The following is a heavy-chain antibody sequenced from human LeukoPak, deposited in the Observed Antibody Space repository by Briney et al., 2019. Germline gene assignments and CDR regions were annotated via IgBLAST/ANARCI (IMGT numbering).Heavy chain of an antibody. CDR1: GFSFSRYW. D-gene: IGHD3-22*01. CDR3: ARVQQYDKFDY. CDR2: ISWNGGRT. V-gene: IGHV3-20*04. J-gene: IGHJ4*02. Sequence: GGSLRLSCAASGFSFSRYWMSWVRQAPGKGLEWVSGISWNGGRTAYADSVKGRFTISRDDAKNSLYLQLNSLRAEDTALYYCARVQQYDKFDYWGQGTLVTVSS.